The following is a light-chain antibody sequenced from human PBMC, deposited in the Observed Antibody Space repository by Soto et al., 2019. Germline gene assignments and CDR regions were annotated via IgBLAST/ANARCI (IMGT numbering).Light chain of an antibody. Sequence: EMVWTQSPGPLSLPPGERATPSCRASQSITSSYLAWYKKKPGQAPRLLIYAASSRATGIPDRFSGSGSGTDFTLTISRLEPEDFAVYYCQQYGSSAYTFGQGTQLEIK. CDR3: QQYGSSAYT. CDR1: QSITSSY. V-gene: IGKV3-20*01. J-gene: IGKJ2*01. CDR2: AAS.